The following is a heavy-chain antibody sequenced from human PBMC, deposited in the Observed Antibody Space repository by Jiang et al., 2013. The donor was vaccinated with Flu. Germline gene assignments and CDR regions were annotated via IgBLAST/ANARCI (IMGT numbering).Heavy chain of an antibody. CDR3: AIVKTADDALDI. J-gene: IGHJ3*02. CDR2: INPNNGGT. V-gene: IGHV1-2*06. D-gene: IGHD6-19*01. Sequence: KVSCKASGYTFTGYFLHWVRQAPGQGLDWMGRINPNNGGTNYAQRFQGRVTMTRDTSTSTAYMELSRLRSDDTAVYYCAIVKTADDALDIWGPGTMVTVSS. CDR1: GYTFTGYF.